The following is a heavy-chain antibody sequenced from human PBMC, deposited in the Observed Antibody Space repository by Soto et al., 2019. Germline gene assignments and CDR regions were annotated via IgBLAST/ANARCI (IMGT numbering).Heavy chain of an antibody. J-gene: IGHJ5*02. Sequence: ASVKVSCKASGYTFTGYYIHRLRQAPGQGLEWMGWINAHSGGTEYAQKFQGRVTLTRDTSIATAYLTLTSLTSDDTALYYCAKDLTRQLAYWLDPWGQGTQVTVSS. CDR2: INAHSGGT. V-gene: IGHV1-2*02. CDR3: AKDLTRQLAYWLDP. CDR1: GYTFTGYY. D-gene: IGHD6-6*01.